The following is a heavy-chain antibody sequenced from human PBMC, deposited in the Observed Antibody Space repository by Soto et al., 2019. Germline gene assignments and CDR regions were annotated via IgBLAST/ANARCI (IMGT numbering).Heavy chain of an antibody. CDR1: GLSVSDNY. CDR2: MYAGGDT. J-gene: IGHJ4*01. Sequence: GGSLRLSCGASGLSVSDNYMGWVRQAPGRWLEWVSVMYAGGDTHYAGSVKGRFTISRDKSENTLYLQMNSLRDEDTGVYFCVSRIPSWVFDYWGLGXLVTVYS. D-gene: IGHD2-21*01. CDR3: VSRIPSWVFDY. V-gene: IGHV3-53*01.